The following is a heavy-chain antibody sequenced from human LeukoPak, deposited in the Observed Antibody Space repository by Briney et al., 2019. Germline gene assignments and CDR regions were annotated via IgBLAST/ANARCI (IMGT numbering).Heavy chain of an antibody. CDR1: GFTFTSYA. V-gene: IGHV3-23*01. J-gene: IGHJ3*02. D-gene: IGHD2-15*01. Sequence: PGGSLRLSCAASGFTFTSYAMSWVRQAPGKGLEWVSTISASGSTTYYADSVKGRFTISRDNSKNTLYLQMNSLRAEDTAVYYCAKGYCSGGSCYFGAFDIWGQGTMVTVSS. CDR2: ISASGSTT. CDR3: AKGYCSGGSCYFGAFDI.